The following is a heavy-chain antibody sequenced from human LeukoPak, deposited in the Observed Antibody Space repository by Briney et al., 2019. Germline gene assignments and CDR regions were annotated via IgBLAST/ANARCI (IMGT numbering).Heavy chain of an antibody. D-gene: IGHD2-2*02. Sequence: PGGSLRLSCAASGFPFRNYGMHWVRQAPGKGLEWVAIIWYDGSKNYYADSVKGRSTISRDNLNNTLYLQMNSLRAEDTALYFCARAPYTTGRSFYFDSWGQGTLVTVSS. J-gene: IGHJ4*02. CDR2: IWYDGSKN. V-gene: IGHV3-33*01. CDR3: ARAPYTTGRSFYFDS. CDR1: GFPFRNYG.